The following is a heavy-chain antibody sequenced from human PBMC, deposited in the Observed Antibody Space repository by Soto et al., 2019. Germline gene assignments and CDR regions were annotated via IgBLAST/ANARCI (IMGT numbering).Heavy chain of an antibody. J-gene: IGHJ4*02. D-gene: IGHD2-2*01. Sequence: SETLSLTCTVSGGSISSGGYYWSWIRQHPGKGLEWVGYIYYSGSTYYNPSLKSRVTISVDTSKNHFSLKLSSVTAADTAVYYCAVVVPARFDYWGQGTLVTVSS. CDR2: IYYSGST. V-gene: IGHV4-31*03. CDR1: GGSISSGGYY. CDR3: AVVVPARFDY.